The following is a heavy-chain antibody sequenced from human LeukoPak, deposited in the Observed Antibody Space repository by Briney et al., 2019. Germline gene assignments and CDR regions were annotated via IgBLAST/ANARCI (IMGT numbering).Heavy chain of an antibody. J-gene: IGHJ4*02. V-gene: IGHV1-69*13. Sequence: GASVKVSCKASRGSFTSYGISWVRQAPGQGLEWMGKIIPIYGRANYGQKFQGRVTITADESTTTSYMELSSLTAEDMAVYNCATGGAYEFRDDYWGQGTLVTVSS. CDR1: RGSFTSYG. D-gene: IGHD3-3*01. CDR3: ATGGAYEFRDDY. CDR2: IIPIYGRA.